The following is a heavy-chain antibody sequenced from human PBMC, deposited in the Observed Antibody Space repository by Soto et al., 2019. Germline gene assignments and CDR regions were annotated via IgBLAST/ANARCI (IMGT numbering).Heavy chain of an antibody. CDR2: IYYSGST. J-gene: IGHJ4*02. CDR3: ARLNYDILTGYQGLLDY. CDR1: GGSISSYN. Sequence: PSETLSLTCTVSGGSISSYNWSWIRQPPGKGLEWIGYIYYSGSTNYNPSLKSRVTISVDTSKNQFSLKLSSVTAADTAVYFCARLNYDILTGYQGLLDYWGQGTLVTVSS. V-gene: IGHV4-59*08. D-gene: IGHD3-9*01.